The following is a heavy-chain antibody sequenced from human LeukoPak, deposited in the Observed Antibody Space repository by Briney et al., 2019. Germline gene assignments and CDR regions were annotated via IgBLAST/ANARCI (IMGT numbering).Heavy chain of an antibody. CDR3: AGRLTGYSSGYVH. CDR1: GITFSNYA. J-gene: IGHJ4*02. V-gene: IGHV3-23*01. D-gene: IGHD5-18*01. CDR2: ISGSAHKI. Sequence: GGSLRLSCVASGITFSNYAVSWVRQAPEKGLDWVSIISGSAHKIRYADSVKGRFTISRDNSENIVYLQMNNLRVEDTAVYYCAGRLTGYSSGYVHWGQGTLVTVSS.